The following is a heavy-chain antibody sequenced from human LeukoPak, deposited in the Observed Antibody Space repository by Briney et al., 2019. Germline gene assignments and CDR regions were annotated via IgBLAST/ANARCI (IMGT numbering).Heavy chain of an antibody. J-gene: IGHJ4*02. V-gene: IGHV3-23*01. Sequence: GGSLRLSCVASGFTFRDYVMSWVRQAPGKGLEWVSLISGSGGSTNYADSVKGRFTISRDNSKNTLYLQMNSLRAEDTAVYYCARDQMISAAGLDYWGQGTLVTVSS. CDR3: ARDQMISAAGLDY. CDR1: GFTFRDYV. CDR2: ISGSGGST. D-gene: IGHD6-13*01.